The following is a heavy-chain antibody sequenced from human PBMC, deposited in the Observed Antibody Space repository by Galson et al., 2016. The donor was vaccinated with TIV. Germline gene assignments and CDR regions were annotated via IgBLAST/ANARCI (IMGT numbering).Heavy chain of an antibody. CDR1: GYTFTNDH. J-gene: IGHJ5*02. CDR3: ARLVSRSWYADWFDP. D-gene: IGHD6-13*01. CDR2: MNPENATT. V-gene: IGHV1-8*01. Sequence: SVKVSCKASGYTFTNDHIHWVRQVSGQGPEWVGWMNPENATTGFAQKFQGRVAMTRNTSVSTVYMELSMLTSEDTAVYYCARLVSRSWYADWFDPWGQGTLVTVSS.